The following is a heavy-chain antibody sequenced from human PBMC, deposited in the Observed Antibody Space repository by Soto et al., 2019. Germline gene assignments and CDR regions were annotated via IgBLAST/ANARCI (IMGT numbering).Heavy chain of an antibody. D-gene: IGHD5-18*01. CDR3: GRARSAAMVTSDY. J-gene: IGHJ4*02. V-gene: IGHV1-18*01. CDR2: ISAYNDDR. CDR1: GYSFSDYG. Sequence: QVQLVQSGPEVKKPGASVKVSCKASGYSFSDYGVTWVRQSPGQGLQWMGWISAYNDDRNYALNFQDRITMTTDTSTSTAYVELRSLRSDDTAVYFCGRARSAAMVTSDYWGQGTLVTGSS.